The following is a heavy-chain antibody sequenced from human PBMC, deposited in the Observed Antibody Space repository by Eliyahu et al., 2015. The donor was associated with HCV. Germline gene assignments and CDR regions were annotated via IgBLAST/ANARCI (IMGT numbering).Heavy chain of an antibody. CDR3: ASKSYYDSSGNYYDF. V-gene: IGHV1-69*01. D-gene: IGHD3-22*01. Sequence: QVQLVQSGAEVKKPGSSVKVSCKASGGSFSNFAFSWVRQAPGQGLEWMGGIIPAFFTPIYAPKFEGRVTITADESTSTVYMGLSSLRSDDTAVYFCASKSYYDSSGNYYDFWGQGSLVTVSS. CDR1: GGSFSNFA. CDR2: IIPAFFTP. J-gene: IGHJ4*02.